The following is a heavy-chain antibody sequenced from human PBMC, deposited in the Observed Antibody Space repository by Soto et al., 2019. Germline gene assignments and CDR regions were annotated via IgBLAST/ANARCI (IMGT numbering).Heavy chain of an antibody. CDR1: GASVSNYY. Sequence: PSETLSLTCTVSGASVSNYYWNWVRQPPGKGLEWIGYIHYTGDSKYNPSLKSRVTMSVDTSKNQFSLKMTSVTAADTAVYYCARLGHPAVKAYDIWGQGAMVTVSS. D-gene: IGHD2-21*01. J-gene: IGHJ3*02. CDR3: ARLGHPAVKAYDI. V-gene: IGHV4-59*02. CDR2: IHYTGDS.